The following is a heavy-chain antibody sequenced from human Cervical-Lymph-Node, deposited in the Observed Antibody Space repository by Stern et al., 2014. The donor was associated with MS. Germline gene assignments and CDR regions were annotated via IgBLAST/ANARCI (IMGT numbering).Heavy chain of an antibody. CDR3: ARGWVAARFDP. V-gene: IGHV4-34*01. J-gene: IGHJ5*02. Sequence: QVQLQQWGAGLLKPSETLSLICAVQGGSFSGYYWNWIRQPPGKGLEWIGEISDSAITNYNPSLKSRITISLDTSKNQFSLKVNFVTAADTAVYYCARGWVAARFDPWGQGTLVTVSS. CDR1: GGSFSGYY. D-gene: IGHD6-13*01. CDR2: ISDSAIT.